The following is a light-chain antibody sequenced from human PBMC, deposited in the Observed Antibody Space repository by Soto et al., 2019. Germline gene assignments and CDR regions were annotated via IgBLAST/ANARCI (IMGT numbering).Light chain of an antibody. Sequence: DIQMTQSPSSLSASVGDIVTITCRASQSISSYLNWYQQKPGKAPKLLIYAASSLQSGVPSRFTGSGSGTEFTLPISSLQPEDFATYYCQPSYITPYPFGHGTTLEI. V-gene: IGKV1-39*01. J-gene: IGKJ2*01. CDR3: QPSYITPYP. CDR1: QSISSY. CDR2: AAS.